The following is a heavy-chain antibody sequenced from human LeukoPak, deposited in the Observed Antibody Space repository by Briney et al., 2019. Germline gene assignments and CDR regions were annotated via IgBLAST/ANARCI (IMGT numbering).Heavy chain of an antibody. CDR3: ARSNYYDSGGSRGGYYYGMDV. CDR2: IIPIFGIA. Sequence: SVKVSCKASGGTFSSYAISWVRQAPGQGLEWMGRIIPIFGIANYAQKFQGRVTITADKSTSTAYMELSSLRSEDTAVYYCARSNYYDSGGSRGGYYYGMDVWGQGTTVTVSS. CDR1: GGTFSSYA. D-gene: IGHD3-22*01. J-gene: IGHJ6*02. V-gene: IGHV1-69*04.